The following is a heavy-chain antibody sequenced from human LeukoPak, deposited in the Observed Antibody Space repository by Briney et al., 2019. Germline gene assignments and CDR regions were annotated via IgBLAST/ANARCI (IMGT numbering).Heavy chain of an antibody. CDR3: AKDLYSSLSGSEVFDI. CDR2: ISGHTCRA. J-gene: IGHJ3*02. D-gene: IGHD3-10*01. V-gene: IGHV1-18*01. CDR1: GYTFGNYG. Sequence: GASVKVSCKAAGYTFGNYGIKWVRQAPGQELEWMGWISGHTCRATYSQKFQDRLTMTSDFPTTTAYMELTGLRFNDTAVYFCAKDLYSSLSGSEVFDIWGQGTRVTV.